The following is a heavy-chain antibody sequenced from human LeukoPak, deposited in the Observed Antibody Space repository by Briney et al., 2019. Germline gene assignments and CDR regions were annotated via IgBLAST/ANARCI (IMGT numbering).Heavy chain of an antibody. CDR1: GYSFTGYS. CDR3: ATQNNSYFDY. J-gene: IGHJ4*02. V-gene: IGHV1-2*02. Sequence: ASVKVSCKASGYSFTGYSMHWVRQAPGQGLEWMGWINPDSGGTKFAQKFQGRVTMTRDTSISTAYMEVSRLRSDDTAVYYCATQNNSYFDYWGQGTLVTVSS. CDR2: INPDSGGT. D-gene: IGHD1-20*01.